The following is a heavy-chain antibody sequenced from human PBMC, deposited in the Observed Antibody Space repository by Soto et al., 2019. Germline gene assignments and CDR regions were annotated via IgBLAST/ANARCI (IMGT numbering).Heavy chain of an antibody. D-gene: IGHD2-15*01. J-gene: IGHJ4*02. CDR2: IYSSGNT. V-gene: IGHV4-59*01. Sequence: PSETLSLTCTVSGGSISNYYCSWIRQPPGKGLEWIGYIYSSGNTNYNPSLKSRVTISVDTSKNQFSLKLSSVTAADTAVYYCAAQLGYCSGGSCYVSYFDYWGQGTLVTVSS. CDR3: AAQLGYCSGGSCYVSYFDY. CDR1: GGSISNYY.